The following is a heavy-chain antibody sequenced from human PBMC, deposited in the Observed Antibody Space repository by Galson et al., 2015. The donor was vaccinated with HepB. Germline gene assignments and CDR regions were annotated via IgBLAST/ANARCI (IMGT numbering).Heavy chain of an antibody. CDR1: GYTFTTNG. CDR3: ARDRDYRFDY. Sequence: SVKVSCKASGYTFTTNGISWVRQAPGQGLEWMGWISANSGNTKYAQNLQGRVTLPRDTSTSTAYLALRSLSSDDTAAYYCARDRDYRFDYWGQGTLVTVSS. CDR2: ISANSGNT. V-gene: IGHV1-18*04. D-gene: IGHD4/OR15-4a*01. J-gene: IGHJ4*02.